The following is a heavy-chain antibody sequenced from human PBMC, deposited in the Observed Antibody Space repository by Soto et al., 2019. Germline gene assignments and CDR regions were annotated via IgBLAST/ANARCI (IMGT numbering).Heavy chain of an antibody. CDR3: AKSLRIIVVVTYGMDV. Sequence: GGSLRLSCAASGFTFSSYAMSWVRQAPGKGLEWVSAISGSGGSTYYADSVKGRFTISRDNSKNTLYLQMNSLRAEDTAVYYCAKSLRIIVVVTYGMDVWGQGTTVTVSS. CDR2: ISGSGGST. J-gene: IGHJ6*02. CDR1: GFTFSSYA. V-gene: IGHV3-23*01. D-gene: IGHD2-21*02.